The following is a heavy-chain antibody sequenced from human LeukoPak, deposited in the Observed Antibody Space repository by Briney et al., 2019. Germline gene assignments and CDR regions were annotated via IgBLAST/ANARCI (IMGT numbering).Heavy chain of an antibody. CDR1: GYTFTSYD. Sequence: ASVKVSCKASGYTFTSYDINWVRRATGQGLEWMGWMNPNSGNTGYAQKFRGRVTITRNTSISTAYMELSSLRSEDTAVYYCARSAYYDFWSSLADWFDPWGQGTLVTVSS. V-gene: IGHV1-8*03. CDR2: MNPNSGNT. CDR3: ARSAYYDFWSSLADWFDP. J-gene: IGHJ5*02. D-gene: IGHD3-3*01.